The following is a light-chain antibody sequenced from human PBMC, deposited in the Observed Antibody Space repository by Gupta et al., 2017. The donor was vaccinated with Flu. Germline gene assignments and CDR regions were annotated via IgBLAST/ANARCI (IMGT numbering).Light chain of an antibody. CDR3: QQYYNLPLT. CDR1: QDITNY. CDR2: DGS. J-gene: IGKJ4*01. V-gene: IGKV1-33*01. Sequence: DIQMTQSPSSLSASVGDRVTITCQASQDITNYLSWYQQKPGKAPKLLIYDGSTLEPGVPSRFNGSGSGTDFTLAIGSLQPEDIATYYCQQYYNLPLTFGGGTKVEI.